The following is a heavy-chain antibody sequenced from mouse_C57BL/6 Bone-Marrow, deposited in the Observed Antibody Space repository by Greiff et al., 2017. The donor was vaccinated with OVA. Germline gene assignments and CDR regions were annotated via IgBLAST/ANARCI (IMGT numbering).Heavy chain of an antibody. V-gene: IGHV1-5*01. D-gene: IGHD4-1*01. CDR2: IYPGNSDT. Sequence: VQLQQSGTVLARPGASVKMSCKTSGYTFTSYWMHWVKQRPGQGLEWIGAIYPGNSDTSYNQKFKGKAKLNAVTSASTAYMELSDLTDEDSAVYYCTSGVPSGTWFASWGQRTLVTVSA. CDR3: TSGVPSGTWFAS. J-gene: IGHJ3*01. CDR1: GYTFTSYW.